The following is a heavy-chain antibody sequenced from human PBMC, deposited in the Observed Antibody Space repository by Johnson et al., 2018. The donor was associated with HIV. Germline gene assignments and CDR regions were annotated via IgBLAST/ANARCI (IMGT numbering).Heavy chain of an antibody. D-gene: IGHD6-13*01. Sequence: VQLVESGGGLVQPGGSLRLSCAASGFTFSSYDMHWVRQATGKGLEWVSAIGTAGDTYYPGSVKGRFTISRDNAKNSLYLQMNSLRAEDTAVYYCARGRSYSSSWYTPIDAFDIWGQGTMVTVSS. CDR1: GFTFSSYD. CDR2: IGTAGDT. J-gene: IGHJ3*02. V-gene: IGHV3-13*01. CDR3: ARGRSYSSSWYTPIDAFDI.